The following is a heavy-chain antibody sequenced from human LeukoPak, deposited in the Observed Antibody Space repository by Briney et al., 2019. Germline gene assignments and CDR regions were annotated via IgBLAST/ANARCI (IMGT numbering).Heavy chain of an antibody. CDR2: ISSSGGST. CDR3: AKSATRSGSSNFDY. V-gene: IGHV3-23*01. CDR1: GFTFSSYA. Sequence: PGGSLRLSCAASGFTFSSYAMSWVRQAPGKGLEWLSSISSSGGSTYYADSVKGRFTISRDNSKNTLYLQMNSLRAEDTAVYYCAKSATRSGSSNFDYWGQGTLVTVSS. J-gene: IGHJ4*02. D-gene: IGHD1-26*01.